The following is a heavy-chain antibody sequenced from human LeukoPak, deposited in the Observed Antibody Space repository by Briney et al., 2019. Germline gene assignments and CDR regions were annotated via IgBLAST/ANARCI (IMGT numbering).Heavy chain of an antibody. CDR1: GFTLSDYW. CDR3: TTPGDTAAGPY. CDR2: INMDGSVK. V-gene: IGHV3-7*01. D-gene: IGHD6-13*01. J-gene: IGHJ4*02. Sequence: GGSLRLSCAASGFTLSDYWMTWVRQAPGKGLEWVANINMDGSVKFYGDSVKGRFTISRDNAKNSLYLQMNSLRAEDTAVYYCTTPGDTAAGPYWGQGTLVMVSS.